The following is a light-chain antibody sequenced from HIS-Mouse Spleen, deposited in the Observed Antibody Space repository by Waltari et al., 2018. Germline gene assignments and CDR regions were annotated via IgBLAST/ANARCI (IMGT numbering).Light chain of an antibody. Sequence: QSALTQPASVSGSPGQSITISCTGTSSDVGGYNYVSWYQQHPGKAPKLMIYDVSNRPSGVSKRFSGSKSGNTASLTISGLQAEDEAEYYCSSYTSSSTLVFGGGTKLTVL. V-gene: IGLV2-14*03. CDR1: SSDVGGYNY. CDR2: DVS. CDR3: SSYTSSSTLV. J-gene: IGLJ3*02.